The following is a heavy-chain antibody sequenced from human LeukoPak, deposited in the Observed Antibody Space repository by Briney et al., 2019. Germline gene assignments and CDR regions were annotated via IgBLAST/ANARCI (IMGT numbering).Heavy chain of an antibody. CDR2: IYYSGST. CDR1: GGSISSYY. Sequence: SETLSLTCTVSGGSISSYYWSWIRQPPGKGLEWIGYIYYSGSTNYNPSLRSRVTISVDTSKSQFSLKLSSVTAADTAVYYCARYYCISTSCSHLDYWGQGTLVTVSS. J-gene: IGHJ4*02. D-gene: IGHD2-2*01. CDR3: ARYYCISTSCSHLDY. V-gene: IGHV4-59*08.